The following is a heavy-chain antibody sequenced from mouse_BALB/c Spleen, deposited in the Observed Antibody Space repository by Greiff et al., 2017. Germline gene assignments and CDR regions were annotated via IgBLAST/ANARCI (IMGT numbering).Heavy chain of an antibody. Sequence: EVQLQASGAELVRSGASVKLSCTASGFNIKDYYMHWVKQRPEQGLEWIGWIDPENGDTEYAPKFQGKATMTADTSSNTAYLQLSSLTSEDTAVYYCNEGEVDYWGQGTSVTVSA. V-gene: IGHV14-4*02. CDR2: IDPENGDT. J-gene: IGHJ4*01. CDR3: NEGEVDY. CDR1: GFNIKDYY.